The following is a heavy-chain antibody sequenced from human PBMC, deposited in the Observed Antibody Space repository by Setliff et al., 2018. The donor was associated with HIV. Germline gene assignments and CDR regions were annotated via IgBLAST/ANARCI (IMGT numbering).Heavy chain of an antibody. CDR3: ARHESGRSSSWSNFDY. J-gene: IGHJ4*02. CDR1: GYSIRSGYY. V-gene: IGHV4-38-2*01. D-gene: IGHD6-13*01. Sequence: SETLSLTCAVSGYSIRSGYYWGWIRQPPGKGLEWIGSIYHSGSAYYNPSLKSRVSISVDTSKNQFSLKLSSVTAADTAVYYCARHESGRSSSWSNFDYWGQGTLVTVSS. CDR2: IYHSGSA.